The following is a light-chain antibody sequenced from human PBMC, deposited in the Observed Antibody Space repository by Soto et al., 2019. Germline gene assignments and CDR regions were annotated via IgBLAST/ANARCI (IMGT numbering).Light chain of an antibody. Sequence: EIVLTQSPGTLSLSPGERATLSCRASQTVAGSYLAWYQQKPGQAPRLLIYGASNRAAGFPDRFSGSGSGPDFTLTISRLEPEDFAVYYCQQYGGSPRTFGQGTKVDIK. CDR2: GAS. CDR3: QQYGGSPRT. J-gene: IGKJ1*01. V-gene: IGKV3-20*01. CDR1: QTVAGSY.